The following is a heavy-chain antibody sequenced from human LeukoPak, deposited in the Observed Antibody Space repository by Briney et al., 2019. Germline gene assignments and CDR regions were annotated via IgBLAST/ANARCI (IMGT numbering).Heavy chain of an antibody. CDR2: IKSKTDSGTT. D-gene: IGHD2-21*02. V-gene: IGHV3-15*01. Sequence: GGSLRLSCAASGFTFSNAWMTWVRQAPGKGLEWVGRIKSKTDSGTTDYAAPVKGRFAISRDDSKNTLYLQMNSLKTEDTAVYYCTREAVTANGYFDYWGQGTLVTVSS. J-gene: IGHJ4*02. CDR1: GFTFSNAW. CDR3: TREAVTANGYFDY.